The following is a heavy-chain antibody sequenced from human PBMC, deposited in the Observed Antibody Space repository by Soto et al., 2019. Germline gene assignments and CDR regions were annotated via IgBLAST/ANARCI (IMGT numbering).Heavy chain of an antibody. Sequence: PSETLSLTCAVYGGSFSGYYWSWIRQPPGKGLEWIGEINHSGSTNYNPSLKSRVTISVDTSKNQFSLKLSSVTAADTAVYYCARAEGNLDYYGSGRTDWFDPWGQGTLVTVSS. D-gene: IGHD3-10*01. V-gene: IGHV4-34*01. CDR3: ARAEGNLDYYGSGRTDWFDP. J-gene: IGHJ5*02. CDR2: INHSGST. CDR1: GGSFSGYY.